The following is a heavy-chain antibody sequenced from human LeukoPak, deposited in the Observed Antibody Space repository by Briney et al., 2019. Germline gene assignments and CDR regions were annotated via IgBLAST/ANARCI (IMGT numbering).Heavy chain of an antibody. V-gene: IGHV3-21*01. J-gene: IGHJ4*02. Sequence: GGSLRLSCAASGFTFSSYSMNWVRQAPGKGLEWVSSISSSSSYIYYADSVKGRFTVSRDNAKNSLYLQMNSLRAEDTAVYYCARDLPGRDYYFDYWGQGTLVAVSS. D-gene: IGHD3-10*01. CDR2: ISSSSSYI. CDR1: GFTFSSYS. CDR3: ARDLPGRDYYFDY.